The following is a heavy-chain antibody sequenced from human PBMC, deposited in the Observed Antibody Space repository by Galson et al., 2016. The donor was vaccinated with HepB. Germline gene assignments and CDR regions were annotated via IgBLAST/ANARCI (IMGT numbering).Heavy chain of an antibody. Sequence: TLSLTCTVSGGSISSDGHYWSWIRQHPGKGLEWIGYIHYSGNTYYNPSVKSRVIISVDTSKNQSSLKLRSVTAADTAVYYCARARVGSTDYWGQGTLVTVSS. CDR1: GGSISSDGHY. CDR3: ARARVGSTDY. CDR2: IHYSGNT. V-gene: IGHV4-31*03. J-gene: IGHJ4*02. D-gene: IGHD1-26*01.